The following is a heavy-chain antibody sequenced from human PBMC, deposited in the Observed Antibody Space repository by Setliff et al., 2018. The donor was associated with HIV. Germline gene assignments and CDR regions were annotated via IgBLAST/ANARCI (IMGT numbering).Heavy chain of an antibody. CDR3: ARHVVVVITVPNWFDP. J-gene: IGHJ5*02. D-gene: IGHD3-22*01. CDR1: GYSISSGYY. Sequence: ETLSLTCAVSGYSISSGYYWGWIRQPPGRGLEWIGNIYHSGGTHYNPSLRSRVTISVDTSKNQFSLKLSSVTAADTAVYYCARHVVVVITVPNWFDPWGQGTLVTSPQ. V-gene: IGHV4-38-2*01. CDR2: IYHSGGT.